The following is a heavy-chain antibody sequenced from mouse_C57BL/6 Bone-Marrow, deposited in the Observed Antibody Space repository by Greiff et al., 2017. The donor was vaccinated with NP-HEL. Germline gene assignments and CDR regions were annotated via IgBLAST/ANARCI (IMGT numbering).Heavy chain of an antibody. V-gene: IGHV3-6*01. CDR2: ISYDGSN. J-gene: IGHJ1*03. Sequence: EVKLQESGPGLVKPSQSLSLTCSVTGYSITSGYYWNWIRQFPGNKLEWMGYISYDGSNNYNPSLKNRISITRDTSKNQFFLKLNSVTTEDTATYYCARVYDGYYSYWYFDVWGTGTTVTVSS. D-gene: IGHD2-3*01. CDR3: ARVYDGYYSYWYFDV. CDR1: GYSITSGYY.